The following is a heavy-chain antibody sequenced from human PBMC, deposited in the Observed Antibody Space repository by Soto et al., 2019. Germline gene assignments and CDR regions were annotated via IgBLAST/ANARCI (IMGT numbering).Heavy chain of an antibody. J-gene: IGHJ1*01. D-gene: IGHD6-13*01. CDR3: ATHPHSSRRYC. CDR1: GFTFSSYW. CDR2: IKQDGSEK. Sequence: PGGSLRLSCAASGFTFSSYWMTWVRQAPGKGLEWVANIKQDGSEKYYVDSVKGRFTISRDNAKNSLYLQMNSLRAEDTAVYYCATHPHSSRRYCWGQGVLVTVSS. V-gene: IGHV3-7*02.